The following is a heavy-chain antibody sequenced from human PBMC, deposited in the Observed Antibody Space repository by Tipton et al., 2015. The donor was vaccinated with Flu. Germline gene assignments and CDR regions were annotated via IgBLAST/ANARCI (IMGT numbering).Heavy chain of an antibody. CDR3: AREKLPSTYYDTSGYVDY. CDR1: GGSIGSPYC. D-gene: IGHD3-22*01. Sequence: TLSLTCSVSGGSIGSPYCWSWIRQHPGKGLEWIGYIYDSGSTYYNPSLKSRVTISVDTSKNQFSLKLSSVTAADTAVYYCAREKLPSTYYDTSGYVDYWGQGTLVTVSS. V-gene: IGHV4-31*03. J-gene: IGHJ4*02. CDR2: IYDSGST.